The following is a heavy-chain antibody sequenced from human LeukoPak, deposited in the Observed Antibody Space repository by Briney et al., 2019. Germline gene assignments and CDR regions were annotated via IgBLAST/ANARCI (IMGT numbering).Heavy chain of an antibody. Sequence: SETLSLTCSVSGASITTSDYYWGWVRQTSGQGLEWIGDILYTGKTNYNPSLRSRATISLDRSKTRFSLRLTSVTAADTAIYYCSRIFDSWGRGTLVTVSS. CDR2: ILYTGKT. CDR1: GASITTSDYY. J-gene: IGHJ4*02. V-gene: IGHV4-39*07. CDR3: SRIFDS.